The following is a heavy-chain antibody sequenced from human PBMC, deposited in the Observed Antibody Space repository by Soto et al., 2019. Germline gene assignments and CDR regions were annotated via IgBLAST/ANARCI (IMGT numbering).Heavy chain of an antibody. D-gene: IGHD1-7*01. CDR1: GFTFSSYW. CDR2: IKDDGREK. V-gene: IGHV3-7*01. CDR3: ARERSSYYFDY. Sequence: PGGSLRLSCAASGFTFSSYWMSWVRQAPGKGLEWVANIKDDGREKYYVDSVKGRFTISRDNAKNSLYLQMSSLRAEDTAVYYCARERSSYYFDYWGQGALVTVSS. J-gene: IGHJ4*02.